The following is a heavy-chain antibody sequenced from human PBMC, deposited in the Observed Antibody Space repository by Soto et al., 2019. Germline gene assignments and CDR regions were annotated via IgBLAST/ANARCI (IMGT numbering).Heavy chain of an antibody. D-gene: IGHD1-1*01. V-gene: IGHV3-30*18. J-gene: IGHJ4*02. CDR3: VKEDDNYFFDY. CDR2: ISRDGNTK. Sequence: QVQLVESGGGAIQPGKSLRLACAASGFTFSSRGMHWVRQAPGKGLEWVAIISRDGNTKFYGDSVKGRFAISRDNSKDPLYLEMNNLRVADTAVYYCVKEDDNYFFDYWGPGTLVTVSS. CDR1: GFTFSSRG.